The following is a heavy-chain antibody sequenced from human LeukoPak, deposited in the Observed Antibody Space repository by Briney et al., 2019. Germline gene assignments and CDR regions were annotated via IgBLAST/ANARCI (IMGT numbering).Heavy chain of an antibody. J-gene: IGHJ4*02. CDR1: GFTFSSYG. Sequence: PGGSLRLSCAASGFTFSSYGMHWVRQAPGKGLEWVSYISSSGSTIYYADSVKGRFTISRDNAKNSLYLQMNSLRAEDTAVYYCARVGGYKLPDYWGQGTLVTVSS. D-gene: IGHD5-24*01. CDR2: ISSSGSTI. CDR3: ARVGGYKLPDY. V-gene: IGHV3-48*04.